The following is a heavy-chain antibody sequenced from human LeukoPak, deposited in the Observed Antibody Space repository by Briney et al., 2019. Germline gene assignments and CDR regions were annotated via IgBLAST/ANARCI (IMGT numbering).Heavy chain of an antibody. CDR2: IYSGGST. J-gene: IGHJ6*03. Sequence: GGSLRLSCAASGFTVSSNYMSWVRQAPGKGLEWVSAIYSGGSTYYADSVKGRFTISRDNSKNTLYLQMSSLRAEDTAVYYCARDQSYDFWSDYYYYMGVWGKGTTVTVSS. D-gene: IGHD3-3*01. CDR1: GFTVSSNY. V-gene: IGHV3-66*02. CDR3: ARDQSYDFWSDYYYYMGV.